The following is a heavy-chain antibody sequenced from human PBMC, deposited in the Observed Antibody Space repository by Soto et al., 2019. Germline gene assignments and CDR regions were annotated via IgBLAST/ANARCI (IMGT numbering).Heavy chain of an antibody. V-gene: IGHV3-30*18. J-gene: IGHJ4*02. D-gene: IGHD5-18*01. CDR1: GFTFNTYG. CDR2: ISYDGSNK. Sequence: GGSLRLSSAASGFTFNTYGMYWVRQAPGKGLEWVAAISYDGSNKYHADSVKGRFTISRDNSKNTLYLQMNSLRVEDTAVYYCAKDIVRYTYGASDYWGQGALVPVS. CDR3: AKDIVRYTYGASDY.